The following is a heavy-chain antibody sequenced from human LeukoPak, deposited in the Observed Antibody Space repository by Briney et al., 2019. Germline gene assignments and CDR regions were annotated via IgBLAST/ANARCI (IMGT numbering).Heavy chain of an antibody. D-gene: IGHD3-3*01. CDR3: ARVCFYDFWSGYYPRPSYFDY. CDR2: INHSGST. Sequence: SETLSLTCAVYGGSFSGYYWSWIRQPPGEGLEWIGEINHSGSTNYNPSLKSRVTISVDTSKNQFSLKLSSVTAADTAVYYCARVCFYDFWSGYYPRPSYFDYWGQGTLVTVSS. V-gene: IGHV4-34*01. CDR1: GGSFSGYY. J-gene: IGHJ4*02.